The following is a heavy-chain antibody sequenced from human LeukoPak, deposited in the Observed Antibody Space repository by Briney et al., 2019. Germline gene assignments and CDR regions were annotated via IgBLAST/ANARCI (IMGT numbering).Heavy chain of an antibody. D-gene: IGHD5-18*01. Sequence: SETLSLTCAVYGGSFSGYYWSWIRQPPGKGLEWIGEINHSGSTNYNPSLKSRVTISVDTSMNQFSLKLSSVTAADTAVYYCARARDTAMVPTAPDYWGQGTLVTVSS. V-gene: IGHV4-34*01. CDR3: ARARDTAMVPTAPDY. CDR2: INHSGST. J-gene: IGHJ4*02. CDR1: GGSFSGYY.